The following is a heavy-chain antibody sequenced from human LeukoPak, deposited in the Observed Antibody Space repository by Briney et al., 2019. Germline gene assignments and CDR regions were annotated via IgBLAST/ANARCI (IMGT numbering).Heavy chain of an antibody. V-gene: IGHV3-30*07. Sequence: GGSLRLSCAASGFTFSDYSMHWVRLSPGKGFEWVTVTSFDGTSKYYADSVKGRFTISRDNSKNTLYLQMNSLRAEDTAVYYCAKDQTGTTGAFDYWGQGTLVTVSS. J-gene: IGHJ4*02. CDR1: GFTFSDYS. CDR2: TSFDGTSK. CDR3: AKDQTGTTGAFDY. D-gene: IGHD1-7*01.